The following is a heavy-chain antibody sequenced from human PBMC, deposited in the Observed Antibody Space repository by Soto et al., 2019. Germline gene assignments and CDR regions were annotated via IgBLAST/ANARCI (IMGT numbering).Heavy chain of an antibody. V-gene: IGHV4-4*07. J-gene: IGHJ5*02. Sequence: PSDTLSLTCPFTGVTISGYYWTWIRQSAGKGLEWIGRIYATGTMSVDTSKKQFSLKLRSVTAADTAVYYCVRDGTKTLRDWFDPWGQGISVTVS. CDR1: GVTISGYY. CDR2: IYATG. CDR3: VRDGTKTLRDWFDP. D-gene: IGHD1-1*01.